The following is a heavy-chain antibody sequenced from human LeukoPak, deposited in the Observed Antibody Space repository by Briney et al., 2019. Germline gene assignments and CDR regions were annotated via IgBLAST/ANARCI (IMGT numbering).Heavy chain of an antibody. CDR1: GGSFSGYY. D-gene: IGHD1-26*01. CDR3: ARPRLGATPFDAFDI. V-gene: IGHV4-34*01. CDR2: INHSGST. J-gene: IGHJ3*02. Sequence: SETLSLTCAVYGGSFSGYYWSWIRQPPGKGLEWIGEINHSGSTNYNPSLKSRVTISVDTSKNQFSLKLSSVAAADTAVYYCARPRLGATPFDAFDIWGQGTMVTVSS.